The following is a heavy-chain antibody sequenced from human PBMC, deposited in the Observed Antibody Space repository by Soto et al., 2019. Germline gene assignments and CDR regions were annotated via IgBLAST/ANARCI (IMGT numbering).Heavy chain of an antibody. V-gene: IGHV1-18*01. CDR1: GYTFSNYG. Sequence: QVLLVQSGAEVKKPGASVKVSCKASGYTFSNYGISWVRQAPGQGLEWMGWISGYNGNTNYAQNFQGRVTMTADPSTRTAYMDLRSLISDDKAVYFCARKSSSSSWFDPWGQGTLVTVSS. D-gene: IGHD6-6*01. CDR2: ISGYNGNT. J-gene: IGHJ5*02. CDR3: ARKSSSSSWFDP.